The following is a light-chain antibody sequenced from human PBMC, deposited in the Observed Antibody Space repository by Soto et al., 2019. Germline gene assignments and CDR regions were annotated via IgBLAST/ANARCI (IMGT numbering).Light chain of an antibody. CDR3: QQCSDFPLFT. V-gene: IGKV3-15*01. J-gene: IGKJ5*01. CDR2: DAS. Sequence: EIVMTQSPATLSVSPGETATLSCRASQSVSSYLAWYQLRPGQAPRLLIYDASTRATGIPARFSGSGSGTEFTLTISGLQSEDFAVYSCQQCSDFPLFTFGQGTRLKMK. CDR1: QSVSSY.